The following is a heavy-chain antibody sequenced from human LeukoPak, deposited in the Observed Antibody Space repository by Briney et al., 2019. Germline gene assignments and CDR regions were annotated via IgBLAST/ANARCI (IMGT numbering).Heavy chain of an antibody. Sequence: GRSLRLSCTASVFTLSSYEMSWIRQAPGQGLKWVSSIDYSGGSTHYADSVMVRLTISRDNSKNTLYLQLNSLSADETAVYYCARNSGWYGVSWGQGTLVTVSS. CDR2: IDYSGGST. D-gene: IGHD6-19*01. CDR1: VFTLSSYE. CDR3: ARNSGWYGVS. V-gene: IGHV3-23*01. J-gene: IGHJ4*02.